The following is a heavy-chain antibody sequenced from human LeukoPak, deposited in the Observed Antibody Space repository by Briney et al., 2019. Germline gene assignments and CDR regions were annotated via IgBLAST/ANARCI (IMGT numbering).Heavy chain of an antibody. J-gene: IGHJ4*02. CDR2: IYYSGST. D-gene: IGHD6-13*01. CDR1: GGSVSSGSYY. V-gene: IGHV4-61*01. Sequence: SETLSLTCTVSGGSVSSGSYYWSWIRQPPGKGLEWIGYIYYSGSTNYNPSLKSRVTISVDTSKNQFSLKLSSVTAADTAVYYCARVRGIAAAGSLLDYWGQGTLVTVSS. CDR3: ARVRGIAAAGSLLDY.